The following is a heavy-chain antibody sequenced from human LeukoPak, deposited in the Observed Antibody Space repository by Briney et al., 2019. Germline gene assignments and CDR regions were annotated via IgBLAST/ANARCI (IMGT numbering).Heavy chain of an antibody. J-gene: IGHJ4*02. Sequence: ASVTVSCKTSGYYFSTYSINWVRQVPGQGLEWVGWINCDNGNTNYAQKFQGRVTMTRDTPTTTAYMELGRLTSDDTAVYYCAREWKGGENWGQGSLVTVSS. CDR1: GYYFSTYS. V-gene: IGHV1-18*01. CDR2: INCDNGNT. D-gene: IGHD1-1*01. CDR3: AREWKGGEN.